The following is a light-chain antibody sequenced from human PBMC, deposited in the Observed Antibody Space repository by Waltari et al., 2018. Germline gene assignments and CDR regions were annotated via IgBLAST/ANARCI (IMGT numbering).Light chain of an antibody. CDR2: SNN. CDR3: AAWDDSHWV. CDR1: SPNIGSNP. J-gene: IGLJ3*02. Sequence: QSVLTQPPSASGTPGQRVPIPCSGSSPNIGSNPVNWYQQLPGTAPKLLIYSNNQRPSGVPDRFSGSKSGTSASLAISGLQSEDEADYYCAAWDDSHWVFGGGTKLTVL. V-gene: IGLV1-44*01.